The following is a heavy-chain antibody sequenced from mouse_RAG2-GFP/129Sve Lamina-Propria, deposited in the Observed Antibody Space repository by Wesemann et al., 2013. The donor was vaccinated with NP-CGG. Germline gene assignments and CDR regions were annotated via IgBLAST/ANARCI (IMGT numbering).Heavy chain of an antibody. J-gene: IGHJ1*03. D-gene: IGHD2-2*01. CDR2: INYDGSST. CDR3: ARDGYDGYWYFDV. V-gene: IGHV5-16*01. Sequence: VESEGGLVQPGSSMKLSCTASGFTFSDYYMAWVRQVPEKGLEWVANINYDGSSTYYLDSLKSRFIISRDNAKNILYLQMSSLKSEDTATYYCARDGYDGYWYFDVWGTGTTVTVSS. CDR1: GFTFSDYY.